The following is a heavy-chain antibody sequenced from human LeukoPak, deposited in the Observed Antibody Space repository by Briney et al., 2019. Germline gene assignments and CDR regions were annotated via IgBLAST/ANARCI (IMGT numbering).Heavy chain of an antibody. CDR3: ARGLTHSSGWYTDYYYYGMDV. Sequence: ASVKVSCKASGYTFTSYGISWVRQAPGQGLEWMGWISAYNGNTNYAQKLQGRVTMTTDTSTSTAYMELRSLRSDDTAVYYCARGLTHSSGWYTDYYYYGMDVWGQGTTVTVS. CDR2: ISAYNGNT. J-gene: IGHJ6*02. D-gene: IGHD6-19*01. V-gene: IGHV1-18*01. CDR1: GYTFTSYG.